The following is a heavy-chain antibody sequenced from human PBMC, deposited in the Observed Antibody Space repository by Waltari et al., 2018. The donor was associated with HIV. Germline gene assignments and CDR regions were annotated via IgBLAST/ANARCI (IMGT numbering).Heavy chain of an antibody. CDR3: ARGASDIVLMVYAPYFDY. Sequence: SWIRQPPGKGLEWIGEINHSGSTNYNPSLKSRVTISVDTSKNQFSLKLSSVTAADTAVYYCARGASDIVLMVYAPYFDYWGQGTLVTVSS. D-gene: IGHD2-8*01. CDR2: INHSGST. J-gene: IGHJ4*02. V-gene: IGHV4-34*01.